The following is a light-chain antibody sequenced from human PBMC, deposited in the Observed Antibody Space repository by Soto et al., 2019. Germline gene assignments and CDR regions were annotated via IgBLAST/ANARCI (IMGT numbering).Light chain of an antibody. J-gene: IGLJ1*01. Sequence: QSVLTQPASVSGSPGQSITISCPGTSSDIGGHDDVSWYQQHPGKVPKLLIYGVTDRPSGVSNRFSGSKSGNVASLTISGLQAEDEADYYCCSYTSDLTPYVFGTGTKVTVL. CDR3: CSYTSDLTPYV. V-gene: IGLV2-14*03. CDR2: GVT. CDR1: SSDIGGHDD.